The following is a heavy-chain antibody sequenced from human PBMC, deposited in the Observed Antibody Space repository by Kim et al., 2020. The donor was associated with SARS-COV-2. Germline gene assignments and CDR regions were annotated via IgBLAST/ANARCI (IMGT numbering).Heavy chain of an antibody. CDR2: IYYSGST. CDR1: GGSVSSGSYY. D-gene: IGHD2-21*02. J-gene: IGHJ6*01. Sequence: SETLSLTCTVSGGSVSSGSYYWSWIRQPPGKGLEWIGYIYYSGSTNYNPSLKSRVTISVDTSKNQFSLKLSSVTAADTAVYYCARVPVVTALPGYYGMDV. V-gene: IGHV4-61*01. CDR3: ARVPVVTALPGYYGMDV.